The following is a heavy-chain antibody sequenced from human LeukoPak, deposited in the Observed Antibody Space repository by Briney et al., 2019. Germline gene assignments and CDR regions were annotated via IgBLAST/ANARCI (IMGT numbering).Heavy chain of an antibody. V-gene: IGHV3-21*01. D-gene: IGHD3-22*01. CDR2: ITGSSSYI. Sequence: GGSLRLSCAASGFSFRSYSMDWVRQAPGKGLEWVSSITGSSSYISYADSVKGRFTISRDNAENPLFLQMNSLRAEDTAVYYCARASIVVVTPYYFDYWGQGTLVTVSS. J-gene: IGHJ4*02. CDR3: ARASIVVVTPYYFDY. CDR1: GFSFRSYS.